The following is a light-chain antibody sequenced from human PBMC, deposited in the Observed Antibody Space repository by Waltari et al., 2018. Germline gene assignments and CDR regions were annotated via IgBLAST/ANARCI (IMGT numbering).Light chain of an antibody. J-gene: IGKJ1*01. Sequence: DIVMTQSPESLAVSLGERASINCQSSQTILSDSNDKNYLAWYQQKPGQPPKLLIYWASTRESGVPERFSGSGSATYFTLTISSLQAEDVAVYYCQQFYTTPWTFGQGTKVEIK. CDR2: WAS. V-gene: IGKV4-1*01. CDR3: QQFYTTPWT. CDR1: QTILSDSNDKNY.